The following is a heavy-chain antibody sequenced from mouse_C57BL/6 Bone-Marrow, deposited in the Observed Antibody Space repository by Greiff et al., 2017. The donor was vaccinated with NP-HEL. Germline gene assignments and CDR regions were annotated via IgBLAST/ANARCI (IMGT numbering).Heavy chain of an antibody. V-gene: IGHV2-6-1*01. J-gene: IGHJ1*03. CDR3: ARQGLGDGDYWYFDV. Sequence: VQLQQSGPGLVAPSPSLSITCTVSGFSLTSYGVHWVRQPPGKGLEWLVVIWSDGSTTDNSTRKSRLRISKDNTKSQVFLKRNSLQADDTAMYDCARQGLGDGDYWYFDVWGTGTTVTVSA. CDR2: IWSDGST. D-gene: IGHD3-3*01. CDR1: GFSLTSYG.